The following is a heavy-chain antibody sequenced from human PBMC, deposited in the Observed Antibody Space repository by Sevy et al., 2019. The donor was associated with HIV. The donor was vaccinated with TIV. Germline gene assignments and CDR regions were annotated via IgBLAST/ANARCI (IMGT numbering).Heavy chain of an antibody. Sequence: GGSLRLSCAASGFIFSNYSMHWVRQAPGKGLEWVAVISFDGTNKYYADSVEGRFTISRDNSKNALYLQMNGLRAEDTAVYYGARPAWEYCTGGSCYFLLDGMDVWGQGTTVTVSS. D-gene: IGHD2-15*01. J-gene: IGHJ6*02. V-gene: IGHV3-30-3*01. CDR2: ISFDGTNK. CDR1: GFIFSNYS. CDR3: ARPAWEYCTGGSCYFLLDGMDV.